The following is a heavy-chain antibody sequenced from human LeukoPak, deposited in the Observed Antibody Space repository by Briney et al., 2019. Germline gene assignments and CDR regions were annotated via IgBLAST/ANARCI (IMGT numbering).Heavy chain of an antibody. J-gene: IGHJ3*02. CDR1: GDSITSDYY. V-gene: IGHV4-38-2*01. CDR2: VYRSGTT. Sequence: SETLSLTCAVSGDSITSDYYWVWIRQPPGKGLEWIGNVYRSGTTYYNPFLKSRVTMSVDTATDQFSLKLISVTAADTAVYYCARGHTLAVDRREGDPFDIWGQGTMVIVS. CDR3: ARGHTLAVDRREGDPFDI. D-gene: IGHD4-23*01.